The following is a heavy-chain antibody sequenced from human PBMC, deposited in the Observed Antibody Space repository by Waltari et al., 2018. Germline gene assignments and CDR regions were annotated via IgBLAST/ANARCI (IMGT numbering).Heavy chain of an antibody. Sequence: QVQLQQWGAGLVKPSETLSLTCTVSGGSISSSSYYWGWIRQPPGKGLEWIGSIYYSGSTYYNPSLKSRVTISVDTSKNQFSLKLSSVTAADTAVYYCARGAIQGALNWGQGTLVTVSS. CDR1: GGSISSSSYY. J-gene: IGHJ4*02. D-gene: IGHD3-10*01. CDR2: IYYSGST. V-gene: IGHV4-39*07. CDR3: ARGAIQGALN.